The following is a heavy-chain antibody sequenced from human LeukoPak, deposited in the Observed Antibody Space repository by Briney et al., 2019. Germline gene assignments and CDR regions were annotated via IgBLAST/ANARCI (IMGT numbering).Heavy chain of an antibody. CDR1: GYSFTSYW. J-gene: IGHJ6*03. V-gene: IGHV5-51*01. CDR2: IYPGDSDT. D-gene: IGHD5-24*01. Sequence: GESLKISCKGSGYSFTSYWIGWVRQMPGKGLEWMGIIYPGDSDTRYSPSFQGQVTISADKSISTAYLQWSSLKASDTAMYYCARISRDGYNAYYYYYVDVWGKGTTVTVSS. CDR3: ARISRDGYNAYYYYYVDV.